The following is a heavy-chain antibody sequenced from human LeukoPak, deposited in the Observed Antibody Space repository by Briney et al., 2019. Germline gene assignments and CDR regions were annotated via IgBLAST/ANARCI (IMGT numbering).Heavy chain of an antibody. CDR2: ITGGSNYM. CDR3: ARSVVPAGAWFDP. Sequence: GGSLRLSCAASGLTFSDHYMDWVRQAPGKGLEWVSSITGGSNYMYYRDSVKGRFTISRDNARNSLYLEMNSLRADDTAMYFCARSVVPAGAWFDPWGQGTLVIVS. J-gene: IGHJ5*02. V-gene: IGHV3-21*01. D-gene: IGHD2-2*01. CDR1: GLTFSDHY.